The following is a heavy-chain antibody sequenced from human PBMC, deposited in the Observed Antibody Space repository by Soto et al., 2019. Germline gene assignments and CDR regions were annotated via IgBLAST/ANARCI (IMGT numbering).Heavy chain of an antibody. CDR2: IYYSGST. J-gene: IGHJ6*03. D-gene: IGHD3-10*01. CDR3: ATHYGSGSYYNPDYYYYYMDV. Sequence: SETLSLTCTVSGGSISSYYWSWIRQPPGKGLEWIGYIYYSGSTNYNPSLKSRVTISVDTSKNQFSLKLSSVTAADTAVYYCATHYGSGSYYNPDYYYYYMDVWGKGTTVTVSS. CDR1: GGSISSYY. V-gene: IGHV4-59*01.